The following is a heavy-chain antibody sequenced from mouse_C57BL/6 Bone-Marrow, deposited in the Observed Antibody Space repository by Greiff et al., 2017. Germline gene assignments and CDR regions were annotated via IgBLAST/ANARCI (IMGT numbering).Heavy chain of an antibody. CDR2: ISNLAYSI. V-gene: IGHV5-15*01. CDR3: ARREYGSSPYYAMDY. Sequence: EVHLVESGGGLVQPGGSLKLSCAASGFTFSDYGMAWVRQAPRKGPEWVAFISNLAYSIYYADTVTGRFTISRENAKNTLYLEMSSLRSEDTAMYYCARREYGSSPYYAMDYWGQGTSVTVSS. D-gene: IGHD1-1*01. J-gene: IGHJ4*01. CDR1: GFTFSDYG.